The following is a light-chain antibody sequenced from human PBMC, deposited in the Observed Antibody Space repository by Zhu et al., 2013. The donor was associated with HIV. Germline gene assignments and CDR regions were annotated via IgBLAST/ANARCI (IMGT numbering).Light chain of an antibody. V-gene: IGKV3D-20*02. CDR2: GAS. CDR1: QSVGNNF. J-gene: IGKJ5*01. CDR3: QQRNDWPIT. Sequence: EIVLTQSPGTLSLSPGERATLSCRASQSVGNNFLAWYQQKPGQAPRLLIFGASSRASGIPDRFSGSGSGTDFTLTISSLEPEDFAVYYCQQRNDWPITFGQGTRLEIK.